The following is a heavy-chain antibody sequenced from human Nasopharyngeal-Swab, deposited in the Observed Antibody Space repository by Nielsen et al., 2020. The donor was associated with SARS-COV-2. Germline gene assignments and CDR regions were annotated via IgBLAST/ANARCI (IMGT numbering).Heavy chain of an antibody. Sequence: GESLKISCAASGFTLSSYSMNWVRQAPGEGLEWVSSISSSSSYIFYADSVKGRFTISRDNAKNSLYLQMNSLRAEDTAVYYCASLLWFGELPSDYYYYGMDVWGQGTTVTVSS. V-gene: IGHV3-21*01. CDR2: ISSSSSYI. D-gene: IGHD3-10*01. CDR1: GFTLSSYS. CDR3: ASLLWFGELPSDYYYYGMDV. J-gene: IGHJ6*02.